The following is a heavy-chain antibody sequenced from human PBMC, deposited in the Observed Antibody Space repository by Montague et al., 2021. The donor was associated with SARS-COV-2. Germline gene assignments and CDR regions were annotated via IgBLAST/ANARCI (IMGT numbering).Heavy chain of an antibody. J-gene: IGHJ4*02. CDR1: GGSLNNYF. V-gene: IGHV4-59*08. CDR3: ARVDSSGAGED. CDR2: ISDSGST. Sequence: SETLSLTCTVSGGSLNNYFWSWIRQPPGKGLEWVGYISDSGSTKYNPSLQSRVTISVDTARNQFSLKLLSVTAADTAFYYCARVDSSGAGEDWGQGILVSVSS. D-gene: IGHD3-22*01.